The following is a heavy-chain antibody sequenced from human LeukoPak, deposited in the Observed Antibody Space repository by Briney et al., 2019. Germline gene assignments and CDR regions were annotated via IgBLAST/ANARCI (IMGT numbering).Heavy chain of an antibody. CDR1: GGSLSGGGYF. CDR2: IYYSGSI. Sequence: EPSEPLSLTCSVSGGSLSGGGYFGRGIRPHPGEGVEWLWYIYYSGSIYNNPSLKSRVTRTVDTSENHFSLKLLSVTAGHAAVYYCARGPPYYYDSSGYYGGYFDYWGQGTLVTVSS. D-gene: IGHD3-22*01. V-gene: IGHV4-31*03. CDR3: ARGPPYYYDSSGYYGGYFDY. J-gene: IGHJ4*02.